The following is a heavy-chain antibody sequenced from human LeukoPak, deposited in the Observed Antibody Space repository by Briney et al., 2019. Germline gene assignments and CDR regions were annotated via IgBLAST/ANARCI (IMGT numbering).Heavy chain of an antibody. CDR3: ARQWFGDWGYYFDY. D-gene: IGHD3-10*01. CDR2: IDTSSSTI. Sequence: GGSLRLSCAASGFTFSNYNMNWVRQAPGKGLEWVSDIDTSSSTIYYADSVKGRFTISRDNAKNSLYLQMNSLRAEDTAIYYCARQWFGDWGYYFDYWGQGTLVTVSS. J-gene: IGHJ4*02. V-gene: IGHV3-48*01. CDR1: GFTFSNYN.